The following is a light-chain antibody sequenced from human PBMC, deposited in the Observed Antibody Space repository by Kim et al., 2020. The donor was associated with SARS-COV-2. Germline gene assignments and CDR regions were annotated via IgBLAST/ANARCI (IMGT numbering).Light chain of an antibody. CDR3: SSYTSTSLGV. J-gene: IGLJ3*02. Sequence: QSALTQPASVSGSPGQSITISCTGAGSDVDGDNYLSWYQQHPGKAPKLMIYDVSYRPSGVSNRFSGSKSGNTASLTISGLQAEDEADYYCSSYTSTSLGVFGGGTQLTVL. CDR2: DVS. V-gene: IGLV2-14*03. CDR1: GSDVDGDNY.